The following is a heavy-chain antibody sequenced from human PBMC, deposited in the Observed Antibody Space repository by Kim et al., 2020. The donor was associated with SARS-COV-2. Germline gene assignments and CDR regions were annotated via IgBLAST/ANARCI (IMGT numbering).Heavy chain of an antibody. D-gene: IGHD3-22*01. CDR3: ARDRDGYGYFDY. J-gene: IGHJ4*02. V-gene: IGHV4-39*07. Sequence: YYDPSLKSRVTISVDTSKNQFSLKLSSVAAADTAVYYCARDRDGYGYFDYWGQGTLVTVSS.